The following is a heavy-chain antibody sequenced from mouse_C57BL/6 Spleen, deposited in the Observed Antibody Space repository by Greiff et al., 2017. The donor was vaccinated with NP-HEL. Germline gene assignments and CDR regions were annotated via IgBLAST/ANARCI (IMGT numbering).Heavy chain of an antibody. CDR2: IHPNSGST. CDR3: SSSYVWYFDV. CDR1: GYTFTSYW. Sequence: VQLQQPGAELVKPGASVKLSCKASGYTFTSYWMHWVKQRPGQGLEWIGMIHPNSGSTNYNEKFKSKATLTVDKSSTTADMQLSSLTSEDSAVYYCSSSYVWYFDVWGTGTTVTVSS. D-gene: IGHD1-1*01. V-gene: IGHV1-64*01. J-gene: IGHJ1*03.